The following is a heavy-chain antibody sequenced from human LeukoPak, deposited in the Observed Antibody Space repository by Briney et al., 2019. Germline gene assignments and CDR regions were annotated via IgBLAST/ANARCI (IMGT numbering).Heavy chain of an antibody. CDR3: ARGWFDA. CDR1: GFTFSDHE. J-gene: IGHJ5*02. Sequence: GGCLRLSCAASGFTFSDHEMNWVRQAPGKGLEWLSYIDSSGTIIYDADSAKGRFTITRDNAKNSLYLQLSSLRVEDTAFYYCARGWFDAWGRGTLVTVSS. CDR2: IDSSGTII. V-gene: IGHV3-48*03.